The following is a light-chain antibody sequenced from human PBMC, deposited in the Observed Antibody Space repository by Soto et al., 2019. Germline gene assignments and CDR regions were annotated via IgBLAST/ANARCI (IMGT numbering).Light chain of an antibody. V-gene: IGKV2-28*01. CDR2: LGS. J-gene: IGKJ2*01. CDR3: MQALQTPPYT. Sequence: DIVMTQSPLSLPVTPGEPASISCRSSQSLLHSNGYNYLDWYLQQPGQSPQLLIYLGSNRASGVPDRFSGSGSGTAFTLKISRVEAEDVGVYYCMQALQTPPYTFGQGTKLEIK. CDR1: QSLLHSNGYNY.